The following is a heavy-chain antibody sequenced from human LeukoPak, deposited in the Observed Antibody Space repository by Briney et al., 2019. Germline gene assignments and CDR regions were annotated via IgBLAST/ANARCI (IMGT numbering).Heavy chain of an antibody. J-gene: IGHJ5*02. CDR2: INHSGST. V-gene: IGHV4-34*01. CDR3: ARRHCSSTSCPNWFDP. D-gene: IGHD2-2*01. Sequence: SETLSLTCAVYGGSFSDYYWSWIRQPPGKGLEWIGEINHSGSTNYNPSLKSRVTISVDTSKNQFSLKLSSVTAADTAVYYCARRHCSSTSCPNWFDPWGQGTLVTVSS. CDR1: GGSFSDYY.